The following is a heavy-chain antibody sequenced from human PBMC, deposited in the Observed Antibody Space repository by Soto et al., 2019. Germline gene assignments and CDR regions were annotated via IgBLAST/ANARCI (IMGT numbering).Heavy chain of an antibody. Sequence: KPGGSLRLSCAASGFTFSDYYMGWIRQAPGKGLQWVSYVSHSGSAMYYADSLRGRFTISRDNDKNSLSLQMNSLRAEDTAVYYCARRSIGSHIDYWGQGTLVTVSS. V-gene: IGHV3-11*01. CDR2: VSHSGSAM. CDR1: GFTFSDYY. CDR3: ARRSIGSHIDY. D-gene: IGHD2-15*01. J-gene: IGHJ4*02.